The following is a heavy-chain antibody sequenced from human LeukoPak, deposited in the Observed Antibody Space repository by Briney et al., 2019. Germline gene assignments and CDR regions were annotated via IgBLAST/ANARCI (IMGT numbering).Heavy chain of an antibody. V-gene: IGHV1-18*01. CDR1: GYTFSSYG. D-gene: IGHD6-19*01. Sequence: ASVKVSCKTSGYTFSSYGISWVRQAPGQGLEWMGWISGYNDNTKYYAQKLQGRVTMTTDTSTSTAYMELRSLRSDDTAVYYCARDLKMGYSSGRYSWGTGSSNDYWGQGTLVTVSS. CDR3: ARDLKMGYSSGRYSWGTGSSNDY. J-gene: IGHJ4*02. CDR2: ISGYNDNT.